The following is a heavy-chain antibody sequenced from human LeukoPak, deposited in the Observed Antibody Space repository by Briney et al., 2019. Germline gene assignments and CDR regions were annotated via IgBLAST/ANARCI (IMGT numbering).Heavy chain of an antibody. V-gene: IGHV4-39*01. CDR1: GGSISSSSAC. D-gene: IGHD5-18*01. CDR3: VSPRGFSYGYFDY. Sequence: PSETLSLTCTVSGGSISSSSACWAWIRQPPGKGLEWIGSIYYSKNTYYNPSLKSRVTISADTSKNQFSLTLGSVSATDTAVYYCVSPRGFSYGYFDYWGQGTLVTVSS. J-gene: IGHJ4*02. CDR2: IYYSKNT.